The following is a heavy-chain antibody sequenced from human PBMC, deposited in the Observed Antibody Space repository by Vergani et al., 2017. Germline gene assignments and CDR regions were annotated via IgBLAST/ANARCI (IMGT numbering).Heavy chain of an antibody. J-gene: IGHJ6*03. CDR2: ISGSGGST. V-gene: IGHV3-23*01. Sequence: EVQLLESGGGLVQPGGSLRLSCAASGFTFSSYAMSWVRQAPGKGLEWVSAISGSGGSTYYADSVKGRFTISRDNSKNTLYLQMNSLRAEDTAVYYCAKDSSGWTDYYDYYMDVWGKGTTVTVSS. D-gene: IGHD6-19*01. CDR1: GFTFSSYA. CDR3: AKDSSGWTDYYDYYMDV.